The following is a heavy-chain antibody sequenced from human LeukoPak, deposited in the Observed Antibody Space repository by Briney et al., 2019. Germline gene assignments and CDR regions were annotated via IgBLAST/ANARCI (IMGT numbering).Heavy chain of an antibody. CDR3: ARDGEYSSSSCMDV. V-gene: IGHV1-69*05. CDR1: GGTFSSYA. Sequence: SVKVSCKASGGTFSSYAISWVRQAPGQGLEWMGRIIPIFGTANYAQKFQGRVTITTDEATRTAYMELSSLRSEETAVYYCARDGEYSSSSCMDVWGKGTTVTVSS. J-gene: IGHJ6*04. D-gene: IGHD6-6*01. CDR2: IIPIFGTA.